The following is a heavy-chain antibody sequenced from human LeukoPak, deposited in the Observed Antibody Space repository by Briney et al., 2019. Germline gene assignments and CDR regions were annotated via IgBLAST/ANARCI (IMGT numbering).Heavy chain of an antibody. CDR2: IYYSGST. CDR1: GGSISSYY. V-gene: IGHV4-59*08. D-gene: IGHD2-15*01. Sequence: SETLSLTCTVSGGSISSYYWSWIRQPPVKGLEWIGYIYYSGSTNYNPSLKSRVTISVDTSKNQFSLKLSSVTAADTAVYYCARHSYCSGGSCYSGGNFDYWGQGTLVTVSS. J-gene: IGHJ4*02. CDR3: ARHSYCSGGSCYSGGNFDY.